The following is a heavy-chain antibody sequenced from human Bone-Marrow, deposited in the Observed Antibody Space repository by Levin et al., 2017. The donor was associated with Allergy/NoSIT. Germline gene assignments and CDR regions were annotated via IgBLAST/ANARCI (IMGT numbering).Heavy chain of an antibody. CDR1: GFSVNSNY. Sequence: GGSLRLSCAASGFSVNSNYMSWVRQAPGKGLEWVSVIYSGGSTYYADSVKGRFTISRDNSKNTLYLQMISLRVEDTAVYYCARDFTDYGSGSFGYWGQGTLVTVSS. CDR3: ARDFTDYGSGSFGY. J-gene: IGHJ4*02. CDR2: IYSGGST. V-gene: IGHV3-53*01. D-gene: IGHD3-10*01.